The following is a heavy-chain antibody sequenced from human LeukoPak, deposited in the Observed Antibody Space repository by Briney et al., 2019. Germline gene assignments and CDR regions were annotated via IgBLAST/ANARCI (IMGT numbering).Heavy chain of an antibody. V-gene: IGHV3-23*01. D-gene: IGHD3-10*01. CDR2: ISGSGGST. CDR3: AKDQLPYYGSGAGDY. Sequence: GGSLRLSCAASGFTSSSYAMSWVRQAPGKGLERVSAISGSGGSTYYADSVKGRFTISRDNSKNTLYLQMNSLRAEDTAVYYCAKDQLPYYGSGAGDYWGQGTLVTVSS. J-gene: IGHJ4*02. CDR1: GFTSSSYA.